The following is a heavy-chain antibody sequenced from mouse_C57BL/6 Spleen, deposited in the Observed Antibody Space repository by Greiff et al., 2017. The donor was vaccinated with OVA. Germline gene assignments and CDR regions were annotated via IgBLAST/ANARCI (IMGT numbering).Heavy chain of an antibody. CDR1: GYTFTDYN. J-gene: IGHJ4*01. Sequence: DVQLQESGPELVKPGASVKMSCKASGYTFTDYNMHWVKQSHGKSLEWIGYINPNNGGTSYNQKVKGKATLTVNKSSSTAYMELRSLTSEDSAVYYCARRNYYAMDYWGQGTSVTVSS. CDR3: ARRNYYAMDY. CDR2: INPNNGGT. V-gene: IGHV1-22*01.